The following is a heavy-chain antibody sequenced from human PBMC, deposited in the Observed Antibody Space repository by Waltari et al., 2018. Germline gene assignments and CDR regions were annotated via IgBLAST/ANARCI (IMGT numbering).Heavy chain of an antibody. CDR2: INPSGGST. J-gene: IGHJ6*02. CDR1: GYTFTSYY. V-gene: IGHV1-46*03. CDR3: AREEDTAMDYYGMDV. Sequence: QVQLVQSGAEVKKPGASVKVSCKASGYTFTSYYMHWVRPAPGQGLEWMGIINPSGGSTSYAQKFQGRVTMTRDTSTSTVYMELSSLRSEDTAVYYCAREEDTAMDYYGMDVWGQGTTVTVSS. D-gene: IGHD5-18*01.